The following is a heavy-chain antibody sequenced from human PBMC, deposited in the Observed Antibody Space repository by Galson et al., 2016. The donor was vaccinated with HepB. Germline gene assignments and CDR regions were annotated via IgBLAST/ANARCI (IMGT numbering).Heavy chain of an antibody. J-gene: IGHJ4*02. CDR3: ATAPTLGY. CDR1: GITFSSYA. Sequence: SLRLSCAASGITFSSYAMHWVRQAPGKGLEWVAVIYSGGTTFYGDSVKGRFTISRDTSKNTLYLQMNSLRAEDTAVYYCATAPTLGYWGQGTLVTVSS. D-gene: IGHD3-16*01. CDR2: IYSGGTT. V-gene: IGHV3-30*14.